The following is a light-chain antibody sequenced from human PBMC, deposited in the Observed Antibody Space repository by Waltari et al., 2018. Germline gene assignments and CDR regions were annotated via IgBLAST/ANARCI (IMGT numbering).Light chain of an antibody. CDR2: GAS. CDR3: QQFDASPFA. V-gene: IGKV3-20*01. J-gene: IGKJ3*01. CDR1: QSLGGS. Sequence: EIVLTQSPGTLSLSPGERATLSCRASQSLGGSLAWYRHKPGQAPRLLIFGASRRATGIPDRCSGGGSATEFSLTISRLEPEDFAVYYCQQFDASPFAFGPGTRVDIK.